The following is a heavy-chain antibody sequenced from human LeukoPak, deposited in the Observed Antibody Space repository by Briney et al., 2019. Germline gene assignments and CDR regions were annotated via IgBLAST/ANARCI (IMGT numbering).Heavy chain of an antibody. CDR1: GFTFSSYW. J-gene: IGHJ2*01. D-gene: IGHD3-10*01. V-gene: IGHV3-7*01. CDR2: IKQDGSQK. CDR3: AREPSLWFGEFSGYFDL. Sequence: PGGSLRLSCAASGFTFSSYWMSWVRQAPGKGLEWVANIKQDGSQKYYVDSLKGRFTISRDNAKNSLYLQMNSLRAEDTAVYYCAREPSLWFGEFSGYFDLWGRGTLVTVSS.